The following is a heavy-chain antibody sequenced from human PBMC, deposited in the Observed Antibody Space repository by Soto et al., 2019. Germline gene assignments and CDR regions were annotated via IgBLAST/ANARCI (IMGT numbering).Heavy chain of an antibody. Sequence: ASVKVSCKASGGTFSSYTISWVRQAPGQGLEWMGRIIPILGIANYAQKFQGRVTITADKSTSTAYMELSSLRSEDTAVYYCARGRVAGTRHYYYYGMDVWGQGTTVTVSS. CDR3: ARGRVAGTRHYYYYGMDV. J-gene: IGHJ6*02. CDR2: IIPILGIA. V-gene: IGHV1-69*02. D-gene: IGHD6-19*01. CDR1: GGTFSSYT.